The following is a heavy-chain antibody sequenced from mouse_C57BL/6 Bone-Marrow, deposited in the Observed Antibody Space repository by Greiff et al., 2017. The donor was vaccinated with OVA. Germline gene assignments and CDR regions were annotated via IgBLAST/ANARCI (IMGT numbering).Heavy chain of an antibody. D-gene: IGHD1-1*01. CDR2: IYPGDGDT. CDR1: GYAFSSSW. J-gene: IGHJ3*01. V-gene: IGHV1-82*01. CDR3: ARFYYYGSSFFAY. Sequence: QVQLQQSGPELVKPGASVKISCKASGYAFSSSWMNWVKQRPGQGLEWIGRIYPGDGDTNYNGKFKGKATLTADKSSSTAYMQLSSLTSEDSAVYFCARFYYYGSSFFAYWGQGTLVTVSA.